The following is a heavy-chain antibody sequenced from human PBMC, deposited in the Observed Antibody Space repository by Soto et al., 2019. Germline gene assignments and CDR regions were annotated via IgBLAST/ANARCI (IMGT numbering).Heavy chain of an antibody. Sequence: EVQLVESGGGLVQPGRSLRLSCAASGFTFDDYAMHWVRQAPGKGLEWVSGISWNSGSIGYADSVKGRFTISRDNAKNSLYLQMNSLRAEDTALYYCAKAPAAGTPSMIYFDYWGQGTLVTVSS. V-gene: IGHV3-9*01. CDR3: AKAPAAGTPSMIYFDY. CDR1: GFTFDDYA. J-gene: IGHJ4*02. D-gene: IGHD6-13*01. CDR2: ISWNSGSI.